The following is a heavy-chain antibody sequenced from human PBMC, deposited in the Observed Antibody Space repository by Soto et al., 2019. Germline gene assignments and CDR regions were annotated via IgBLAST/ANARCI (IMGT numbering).Heavy chain of an antibody. D-gene: IGHD3-16*01. Sequence: EVQLVESGGDLVQPGGSLRLSCAASGFTFSNYWMHWVRQAPGKGLVWVSRITSDGSRTLYADSVKGRFTISRDNAQNTLYLQMSSLRAEDTAVYYCARGWDYGYAMDVWGQGTTVTVSS. J-gene: IGHJ6*02. V-gene: IGHV3-74*01. CDR2: ITSDGSRT. CDR1: GFTFSNYW. CDR3: ARGWDYGYAMDV.